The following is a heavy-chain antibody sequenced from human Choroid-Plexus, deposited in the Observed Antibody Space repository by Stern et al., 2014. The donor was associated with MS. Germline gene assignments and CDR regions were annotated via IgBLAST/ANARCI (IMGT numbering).Heavy chain of an antibody. Sequence: VQLVESGGGVVQPGRPLRLSCVASGFTFGSCAMHWVRQAPGKGMEWGAGVSYDGSNKYYADPVKGRFTISRDNSQNTLYMQMSSLRPEDTAVYYCAKDRQYLTYFFDHWGQGSRVTVSS. CDR1: GFTFGSCA. CDR2: VSYDGSNK. D-gene: IGHD2/OR15-2a*01. V-gene: IGHV3-30*18. J-gene: IGHJ5*02. CDR3: AKDRQYLTYFFDH.